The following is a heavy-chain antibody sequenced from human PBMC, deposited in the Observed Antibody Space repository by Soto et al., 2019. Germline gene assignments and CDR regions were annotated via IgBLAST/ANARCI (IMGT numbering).Heavy chain of an antibody. CDR2: ISNSGGST. J-gene: IGHJ5*02. Sequence: PGGSLRLSCAASGFTFSNYGMSWVRQAPGKGLERVSSISNSGGSTYYADSVKGRFTTSRDTSKNTLYLQMNSLRAEDTAVYYCAKALSPNWFDPWGQGTLVTV. V-gene: IGHV3-23*01. CDR3: AKALSPNWFDP. CDR1: GFTFSNYG.